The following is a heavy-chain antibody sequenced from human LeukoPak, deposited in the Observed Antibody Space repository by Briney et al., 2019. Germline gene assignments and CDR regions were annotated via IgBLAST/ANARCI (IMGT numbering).Heavy chain of an antibody. CDR1: GFTVSGNY. V-gene: IGHV3-21*01. CDR2: ISSSSSYI. Sequence: GGSLRLSCAASGFTVSGNYMSWVRQAPGKGLEWVSSISSSSSYIYYADSVKGRFTISRDNAKNSLYLQMNSLRAEDTAVYYCARCQWLPTGGFYYYGMDVWGQGTTVTVSS. CDR3: ARCQWLPTGGFYYYGMDV. J-gene: IGHJ6*02. D-gene: IGHD6-19*01.